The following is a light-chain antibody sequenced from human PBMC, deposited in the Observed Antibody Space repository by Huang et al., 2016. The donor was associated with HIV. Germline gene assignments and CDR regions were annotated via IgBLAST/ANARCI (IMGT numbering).Light chain of an antibody. Sequence: DIVVTQSPGSLALSLGERAAINCTSSQSVFHSSNNKNYLSWYQLKPGQSPQLIIYWASPREFGVPDRFRGTGSGTDFTLTITSLQAGDVAVYYCHQYYSSPQTFGQGTKVEV. V-gene: IGKV4-1*01. CDR3: HQYYSSPQT. CDR2: WAS. CDR1: QSVFHSSNNKNY. J-gene: IGKJ1*01.